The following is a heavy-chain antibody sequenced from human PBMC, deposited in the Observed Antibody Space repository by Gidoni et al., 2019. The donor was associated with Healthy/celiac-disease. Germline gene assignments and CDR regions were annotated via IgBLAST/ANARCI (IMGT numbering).Heavy chain of an antibody. CDR2: ISYDGSNK. Sequence: QVQLVESGGGVVQPGRSLRLSCAASGFTFSSYAMHWVRQAPGKGLEWVAVISYDGSNKYYADSVKGRFTISRDNSKNTLYLQMNSLRAEDTAVYYCARAGIFGVVNDFDYWGQGTLVTVSS. D-gene: IGHD3-3*01. CDR1: GFTFSSYA. CDR3: ARAGIFGVVNDFDY. V-gene: IGHV3-30-3*01. J-gene: IGHJ4*02.